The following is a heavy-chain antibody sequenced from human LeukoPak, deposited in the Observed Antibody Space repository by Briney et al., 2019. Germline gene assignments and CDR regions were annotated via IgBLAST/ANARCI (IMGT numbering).Heavy chain of an antibody. V-gene: IGHV1-2*04. Sequence: GASVKVSCKASGYTFTGYYMHWVRQAPGQGLEWMGWINPNSGGTNYAQKFQGWVTMTRDTSISTAYMELSRLRSDDTAVYYCARASSGGGSGWDMNYFDYWGQGTLVTVSS. J-gene: IGHJ4*02. CDR2: INPNSGGT. CDR3: ARASSGGGSGWDMNYFDY. D-gene: IGHD6-19*01. CDR1: GYTFTGYY.